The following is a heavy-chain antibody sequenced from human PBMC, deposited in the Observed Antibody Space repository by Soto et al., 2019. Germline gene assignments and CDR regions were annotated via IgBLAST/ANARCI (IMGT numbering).Heavy chain of an antibody. D-gene: IGHD6-6*01. Sequence: QVQLQESGPGLVKPSETLSLTCTVSGGSVSSGSYYWSWIRQPPGKGLEWIGYIYYSGSTNYNPSLKSRVTISVDTSKNQYSLKLSSVTAADTAVYYCARDPDSSSSSKYYYGMDVWGQGTTVTVSS. V-gene: IGHV4-61*01. CDR2: IYYSGST. J-gene: IGHJ6*02. CDR3: ARDPDSSSSSKYYYGMDV. CDR1: GGSVSSGSYY.